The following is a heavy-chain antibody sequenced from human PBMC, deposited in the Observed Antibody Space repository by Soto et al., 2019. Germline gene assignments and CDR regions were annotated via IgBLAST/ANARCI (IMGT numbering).Heavy chain of an antibody. CDR1: EFTFSTCG. J-gene: IGHJ6*03. V-gene: IGHV3-30*18. D-gene: IGHD6-13*01. Sequence: QVQLVESGGGVVQPGRSLRLSCAASEFTFSTCGMHWVRQAPGKGLEWMAVISYDGYNKYYADSVMGRFTMSRDNSKNTLYLEMNSLRADDTAVYYCAKDRREHSSSSMDVWGKGTTVTVSS. CDR2: ISYDGYNK. CDR3: AKDRREHSSSSMDV.